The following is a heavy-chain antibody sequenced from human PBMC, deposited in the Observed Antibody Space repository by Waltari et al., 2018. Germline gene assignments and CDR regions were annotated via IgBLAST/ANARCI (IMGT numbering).Heavy chain of an antibody. Sequence: QVQLQESGPGLVKPSETLSLTCTVSGGSISSYYWSWIRQPPGTGREWIGYIYYSGSTNYNPSLKSRVTISVDTSKNQFSLKLSSVTAADTAVYYCARAARPMVRGVEYYYYGMDVWGQGTTVTVSS. CDR3: ARAARPMVRGVEYYYYGMDV. J-gene: IGHJ6*02. V-gene: IGHV4-59*01. CDR1: GGSISSYY. CDR2: IYYSGST. D-gene: IGHD3-10*01.